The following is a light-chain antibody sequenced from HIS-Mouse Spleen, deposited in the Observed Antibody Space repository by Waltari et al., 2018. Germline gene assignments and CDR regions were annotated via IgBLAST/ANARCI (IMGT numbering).Light chain of an antibody. J-gene: IGLJ2*01. V-gene: IGLV2-23*01. Sequence: QSALTQPASVSGSPGQSITISCTGTSSDVGSYNLVSWYQPHPGIAPKRLIYEGSKRPSGVSKRFSGSKSGNTASLTISGLQAEAEADYYCCSYAGSSTVLFGGGTKLTVL. CDR2: EGS. CDR1: SSDVGSYNL. CDR3: CSYAGSSTVL.